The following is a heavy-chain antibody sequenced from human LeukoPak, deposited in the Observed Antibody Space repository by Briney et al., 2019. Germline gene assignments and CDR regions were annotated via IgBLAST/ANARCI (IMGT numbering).Heavy chain of an antibody. CDR3: AKDGDYYDSSGYFITPFDY. Sequence: GGSLRLSCAASGFTFSNNAMSWVRQAPGKGLEWVSAISGSGGSTYYADSVKGRFTISRDNSKNTLYLQMNSLRAEDTAVYYCAKDGDYYDSSGYFITPFDYWGQGTLVAVSS. CDR1: GFTFSNNA. J-gene: IGHJ4*02. V-gene: IGHV3-23*01. D-gene: IGHD3-22*01. CDR2: ISGSGGST.